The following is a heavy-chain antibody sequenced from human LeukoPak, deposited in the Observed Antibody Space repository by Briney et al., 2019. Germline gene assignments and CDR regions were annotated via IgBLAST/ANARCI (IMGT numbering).Heavy chain of an antibody. D-gene: IGHD3-10*01. Sequence: SETLSLTCTVSGDSISSGDYYWSWIRQPAGKGLEWIGRISSSGSTNYNPSLKSRVTISVDTSKNQFSLKLSSVTAADTAVYYCARVTESYGSGRRHNYYYYYMDVWGKGTTVTISS. V-gene: IGHV4-61*02. J-gene: IGHJ6*03. CDR3: ARVTESYGSGRRHNYYYYYMDV. CDR2: ISSSGST. CDR1: GDSISSGDYY.